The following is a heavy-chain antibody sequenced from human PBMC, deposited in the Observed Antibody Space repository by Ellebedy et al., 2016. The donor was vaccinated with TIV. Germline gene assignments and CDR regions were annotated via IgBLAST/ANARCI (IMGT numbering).Heavy chain of an antibody. D-gene: IGHD1-26*01. CDR1: GYTFTGYY. J-gene: IGHJ4*02. V-gene: IGHV1-2*06. CDR3: ARVVLDSGRYFLGFDC. CDR2: IHPKSGET. Sequence: ASVKVSXXASGYTFTGYYLHWVRQAPGQGLEWMGRIHPKSGETKYAQRFQGRVTMTRDTSISTAYMELSRLKSDDTAVYYCARVVLDSGRYFLGFDCWGQGALVTVSS.